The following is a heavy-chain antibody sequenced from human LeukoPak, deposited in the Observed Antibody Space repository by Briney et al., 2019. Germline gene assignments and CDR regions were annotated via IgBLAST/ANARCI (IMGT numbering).Heavy chain of an antibody. D-gene: IGHD2-2*01. CDR1: GGSVSSGSYY. CDR3: ARARSTSCCFCFDY. J-gene: IGHJ4*02. CDR2: IYYSGST. V-gene: IGHV4-61*01. Sequence: SETLSLTCTVSGGSVSSGSYYWSWIRQPPGKGLEWIGYIYYSGSTNYNPSLKSRVTISVDTSKNQFSLKLSSVTAADTAVYYCARARSTSCCFCFDYWGQGTLVTVSS.